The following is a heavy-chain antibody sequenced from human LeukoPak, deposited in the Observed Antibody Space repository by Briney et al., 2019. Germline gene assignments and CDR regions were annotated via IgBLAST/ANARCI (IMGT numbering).Heavy chain of an antibody. J-gene: IGHJ4*02. V-gene: IGHV3-23*01. D-gene: IGHD3-10*01. Sequence: PGGSLRLSCAASGFTFSSYAMRWVRQAPGKGLEWVSAIGSGSGGTTIYADSVKGRFTISRDNSKNTLYLQMNSLRAEDTALYYCSKDRGGTLGDYFDYWGQGTLVTVSS. CDR2: IGSGSGGTT. CDR3: SKDRGGTLGDYFDY. CDR1: GFTFSSYA.